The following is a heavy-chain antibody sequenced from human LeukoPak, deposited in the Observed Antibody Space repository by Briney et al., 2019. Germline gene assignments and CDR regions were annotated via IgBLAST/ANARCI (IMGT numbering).Heavy chain of an antibody. D-gene: IGHD6-13*01. CDR2: ISYDGSNK. CDR1: GFTFSSYG. CDR3: ARSVQQLAYYFDY. V-gene: IGHV3-30*03. J-gene: IGHJ4*02. Sequence: GGSLRLSCAASGFTFSSYGMHWVRQAPGKGLEWVAVISYDGSNKYYADSVKGRFTISRDNSKNTLYLQTNSLRAEDTAVYYCARSVQQLAYYFDYWGQGTLVTVSS.